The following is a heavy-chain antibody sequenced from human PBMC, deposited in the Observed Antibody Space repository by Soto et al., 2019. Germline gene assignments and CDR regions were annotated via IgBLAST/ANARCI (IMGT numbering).Heavy chain of an antibody. J-gene: IGHJ4*02. V-gene: IGHV4-34*01. CDR3: ARGRQTGYCSGGSCYQDLDY. CDR1: GGSFSGYY. D-gene: IGHD2-15*01. CDR2: IKHSGSD. Sequence: QVQLQQWGAGLLKPSETLSLTCAVYGGSFSGYYWSWIRQPPGKGLEWIGEIKHSGSDNYNPSLKSRVTISVDTSKSQFSLKLSSVTAADTAVYYCARGRQTGYCSGGSCYQDLDYWGQGTLVTVSS.